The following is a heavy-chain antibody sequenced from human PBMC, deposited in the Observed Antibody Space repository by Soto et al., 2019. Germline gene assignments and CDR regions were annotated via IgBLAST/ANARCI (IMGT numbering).Heavy chain of an antibody. J-gene: IGHJ6*01. CDR3: ARDLKRYYDSSGYGYYYYGMDV. D-gene: IGHD3-22*01. Sequence: SVAVSCKAPVGTFGSYAMRWVGQATGQGLELMEGIIPIFGTANYAQKFQGRVTITADESTTTAYMELSSLRSEDTAVYYCARDLKRYYDSSGYGYYYYGMDVWGQGTTVTVPS. CDR1: VGTFGSYA. V-gene: IGHV1-69*01. CDR2: IIPIFGTA.